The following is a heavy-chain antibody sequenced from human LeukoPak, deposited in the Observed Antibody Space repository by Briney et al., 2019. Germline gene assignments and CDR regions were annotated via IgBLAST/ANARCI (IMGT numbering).Heavy chain of an antibody. V-gene: IGHV1-2*06. CDR3: ARVVPAPNAFDI. Sequence: ASVKVSCKASGYTFTGYYMHWVRQAPGQGLEWMGRINPNSGDTNYAQKFQGRVTMTRDTSTSTVYMELSSLRSEDTAVYYCARVVPAPNAFDIWGQGTMVTVSS. D-gene: IGHD2-2*01. CDR2: INPNSGDT. CDR1: GYTFTGYY. J-gene: IGHJ3*02.